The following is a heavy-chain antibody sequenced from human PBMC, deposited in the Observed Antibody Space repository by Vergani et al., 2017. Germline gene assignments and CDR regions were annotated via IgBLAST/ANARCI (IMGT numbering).Heavy chain of an antibody. V-gene: IGHV1-58*02. Sequence: QIQLVQSGPEVKKPGTSVKVSCKASGFTFTSSAMQWVRQARGQRLGWIGWIVVGSGNTNYAQKFQERVTITRDMSTSTAYMELSSLRSEDTAVYYCAAGFVYHLPLAYWGQGTLVTVSS. J-gene: IGHJ4*02. CDR3: AAGFVYHLPLAY. D-gene: IGHD2-2*01. CDR2: IVVGSGNT. CDR1: GFTFTSSA.